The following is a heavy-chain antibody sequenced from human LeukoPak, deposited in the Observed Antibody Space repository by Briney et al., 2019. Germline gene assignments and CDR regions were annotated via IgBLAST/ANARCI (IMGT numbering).Heavy chain of an antibody. CDR1: GFTFSNYY. CDR2: ISGGGSSI. Sequence: GGSLRLSCVASGFTFSNYYMHWVRQVPGKGPVWVSRISGGGSSILYADSVKGRFTISKDNAKNSLYLQMNSLRAEDTALYHCARNNGMDVWGQGTTVIVSS. CDR3: ARNNGMDV. J-gene: IGHJ6*02. V-gene: IGHV3-74*01.